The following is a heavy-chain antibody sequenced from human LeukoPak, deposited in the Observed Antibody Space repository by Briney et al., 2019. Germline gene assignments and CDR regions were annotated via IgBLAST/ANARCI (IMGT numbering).Heavy chain of an antibody. CDR2: ISSSSSYI. CDR1: GFTFSSYS. Sequence: GGSLRLSCAASGFTFSSYSMNWVRQAPGKGLEWVSSISSSSSYIYYADSVKGRFTISRGKAKNSLYLQMNSLRAEDTAVYYCARVERTWIQLWSLDYWGQGTLVTVSS. CDR3: ARVERTWIQLWSLDY. D-gene: IGHD5-18*01. V-gene: IGHV3-21*01. J-gene: IGHJ4*02.